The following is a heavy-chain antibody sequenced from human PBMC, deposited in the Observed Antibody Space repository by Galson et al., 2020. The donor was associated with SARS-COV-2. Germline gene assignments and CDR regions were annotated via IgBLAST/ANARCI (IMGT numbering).Heavy chain of an antibody. CDR2: ISGSGGST. V-gene: IGHV3-23*01. J-gene: IGHJ5*02. D-gene: IGHD2-15*01. CDR1: GFTFSSYA. CDR3: AKDYFRVLLDSVVSATPLLWFDP. Sequence: GGSLRLSCAASGFTFSSYAMSWVRQAPGKGLEWVSAISGSGGSTYYADSVKGRFTISRDNSKNTLYLQMNSLRAEDTAVYYCAKDYFRVLLDSVVSATPLLWFDPWGQGTLVTVSS.